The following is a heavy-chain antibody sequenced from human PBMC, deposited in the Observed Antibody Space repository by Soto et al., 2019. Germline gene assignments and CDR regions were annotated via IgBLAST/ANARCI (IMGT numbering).Heavy chain of an antibody. J-gene: IGHJ4*02. D-gene: IGHD1-1*01. CDR1: GFTFSDYY. CDR2: SSNSGTFS. V-gene: IGHV3-11*06. CDR3: ARSGDNYNRLDY. Sequence: GGSLRLSCAASGFTFSDYYISWIRQAPGKGLEWISYSSNSGTFSRYADSVKGRFSISRDNTKNLLYLQMNSLRAEDTAVYYRARSGDNYNRLDYWGQGTPVTVSS.